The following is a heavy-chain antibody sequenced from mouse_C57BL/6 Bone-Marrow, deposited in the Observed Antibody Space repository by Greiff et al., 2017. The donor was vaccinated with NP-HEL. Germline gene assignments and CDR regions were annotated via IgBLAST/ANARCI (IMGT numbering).Heavy chain of an antibody. CDR2: INPYNGGT. J-gene: IGHJ2*01. CDR3: GATTQARWGCFDY. Sequence: VQLQQSGPVLVKPGASVKMSCKASGYTFTDYYMNWVKQSHGKSLEWIGVINPYNGGTSYNQKFKGKATLTVDKSYSTAYMELNSLTSEDSAVYYCGATTQARWGCFDYWGQGTTLTVSS. V-gene: IGHV1-19*01. CDR1: GYTFTDYY. D-gene: IGHD3-2*02.